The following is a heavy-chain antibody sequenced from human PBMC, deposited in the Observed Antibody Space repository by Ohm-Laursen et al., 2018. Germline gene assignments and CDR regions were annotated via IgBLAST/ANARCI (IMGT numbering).Heavy chain of an antibody. Sequence: ASVKVSCKTSGYTFINYDIHWVRQASGQGLEWMGWMNPKNDDTGYAHKFQGRVTMSRNTSISTANLEMTSLRSEDTVVYYCARGRLSGTRRALDIWGQGTLVTVSS. CDR1: GYTFINYD. CDR2: MNPKNDDT. D-gene: IGHD1-7*01. V-gene: IGHV1-8*01. CDR3: ARGRLSGTRRALDI. J-gene: IGHJ3*02.